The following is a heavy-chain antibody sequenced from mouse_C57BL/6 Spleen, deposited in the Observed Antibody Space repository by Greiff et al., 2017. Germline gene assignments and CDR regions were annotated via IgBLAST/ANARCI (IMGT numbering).Heavy chain of an antibody. CDR3: ARDYYGSSSLFDY. D-gene: IGHD1-1*01. Sequence: EVQLVESRGGLVKPGGSLKLSCAASGFTFSSYAMSWVRQTPEKRLEWVATISDGGSYTYYPDNVKGRFTISRDNAKNNLYLQMSHLKSEDTAMYYCARDYYGSSSLFDYWGQGTTLTVSS. J-gene: IGHJ2*01. CDR2: ISDGGSYT. V-gene: IGHV5-4*01. CDR1: GFTFSSYA.